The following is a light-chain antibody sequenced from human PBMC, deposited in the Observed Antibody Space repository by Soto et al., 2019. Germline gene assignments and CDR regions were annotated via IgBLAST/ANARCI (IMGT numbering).Light chain of an antibody. CDR2: EVT. CDR1: TSDVDGYNY. V-gene: IGLV2-14*01. CDR3: GSYTGSITYV. Sequence: QSALTQPASVSGSLGQSITISCTGTTSDVDGYNYVSWYQQHPGKAPILMIYEVTNRPSGVSNRFSGSKSGNTASLTISGLQVEDEAEYYCGSYTGSITYVFGTGTKLTVL. J-gene: IGLJ1*01.